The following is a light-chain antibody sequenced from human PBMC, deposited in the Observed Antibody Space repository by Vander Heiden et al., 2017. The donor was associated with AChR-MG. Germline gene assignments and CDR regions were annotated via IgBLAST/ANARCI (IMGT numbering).Light chain of an antibody. V-gene: IGLV1-40*01. CDR2: GNS. Sequence: QSVLTQPPSVSAAPGPTVTIACTGSSSNIGAGYDVHWYQQLPGTAPKLLIYGNSNRPSGVPDRFSGSKSGTSASLAITGLQAEDEADYYCQSYDSSLSGFVFGGGTKLTVL. CDR3: QSYDSSLSGFV. CDR1: SSNIGAGYD. J-gene: IGLJ2*01.